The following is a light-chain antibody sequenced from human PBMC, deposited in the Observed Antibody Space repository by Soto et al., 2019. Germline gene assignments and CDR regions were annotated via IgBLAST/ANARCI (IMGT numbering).Light chain of an antibody. CDR3: FSYKRSSRPWV. V-gene: IGLV2-14*01. Sequence: QSALTQPASVSGSPGQSITISCTGSSSDVGGYNHVSWYQQHPGKAPKLMIYEVSNRPSGVSNRFSGSKSGNTASLIISGLQAEDEATYYCFSYKRSSRPWVFGGGTKLTVL. J-gene: IGLJ3*02. CDR2: EVS. CDR1: SSDVGGYNH.